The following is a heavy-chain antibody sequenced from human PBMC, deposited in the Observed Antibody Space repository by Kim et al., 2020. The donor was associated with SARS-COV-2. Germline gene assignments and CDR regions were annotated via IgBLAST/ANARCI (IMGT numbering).Heavy chain of an antibody. CDR1: GYTFTSYG. V-gene: IGHV1-18*01. CDR3: ARRFGSGFSSSLLYYYYGMDV. D-gene: IGHD3-10*01. J-gene: IGHJ6*02. CDR2: ISAYNGNT. Sequence: ASVKVSCKASGYTFTSYGISWVRQAPGQGLEWMGWISAYNGNTNYAQKLQGRVTMTTDTSTSTAYMELRSLRSDDTAVYYCARRFGSGFSSSLLYYYYGMDVWGQGTTVTVSS.